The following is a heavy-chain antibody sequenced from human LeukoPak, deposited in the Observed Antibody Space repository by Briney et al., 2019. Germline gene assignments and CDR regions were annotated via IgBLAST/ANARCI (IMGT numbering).Heavy chain of an antibody. Sequence: PGGSLRLSCAASGFTFDDYGMSWVRQAPGKGLEWVSGINWNGGSTGYADSVKGRFTISRDNAKNSLYLQMHCLRAEDTALYYCARSLVSRPQLRYFDWLLILGGSTSMYNLFDPWGQGTLVTVSS. V-gene: IGHV3-20*04. CDR2: INWNGGST. CDR3: ARSLVSRPQLRYFDWLLILGGSTSMYNLFDP. J-gene: IGHJ5*02. CDR1: GFTFDDYG. D-gene: IGHD3-9*01.